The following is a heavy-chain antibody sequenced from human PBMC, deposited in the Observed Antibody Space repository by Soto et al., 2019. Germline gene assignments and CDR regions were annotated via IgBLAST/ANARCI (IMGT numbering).Heavy chain of an antibody. J-gene: IGHJ4*02. CDR2: VYRSGST. CDR1: GGSISSGGYY. CDR3: ARTIRRDTGSYYFDY. Sequence: SETLSLTCTVSGGSISSGGYYWSWIRQHPGKGLEWIGYVYRSGSTYYNPSLKSRVTISVDTSKNQFSLHLSSVTAADTAVFYCARTIRRDTGSYYFDYWGQGTLVTVSS. D-gene: IGHD1-26*01. V-gene: IGHV4-31*03.